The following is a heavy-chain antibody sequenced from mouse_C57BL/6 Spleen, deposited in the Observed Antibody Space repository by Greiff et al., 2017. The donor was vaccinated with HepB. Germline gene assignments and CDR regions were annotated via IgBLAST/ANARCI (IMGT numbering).Heavy chain of an antibody. J-gene: IGHJ1*03. D-gene: IGHD1-1*01. CDR1: GYTFTDYN. CDR2: INPNNGGT. V-gene: IGHV1-18*01. Sequence: VQLQQSGPELVKPGASVKIPCKASGYTFTDYNMDWVKQSHGKSLEWIGDINPNNGGTIYNQKFKGKATLTVDKSSSTAYMELRSLTSEDTAVYYCARRGDTTVVATPYWYFDVWGTGTTVTVSS. CDR3: ARRGDTTVVATPYWYFDV.